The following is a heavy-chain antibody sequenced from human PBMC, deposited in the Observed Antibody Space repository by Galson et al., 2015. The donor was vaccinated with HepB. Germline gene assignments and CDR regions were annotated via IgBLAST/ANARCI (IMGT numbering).Heavy chain of an antibody. V-gene: IGHV3-30*18. CDR2: ISYDGSNK. CDR3: AKDAGARIAAAGSPY. Sequence: SLRLSCAASGFTFSSYGMHWVRQAPGKGLEWVAVISYDGSNKYYADSVKGRFTISRDNSKNTLYLQMNSLRAEDTAVYYCAKDAGARIAAAGSPYWGQGTLVTVSS. J-gene: IGHJ4*02. D-gene: IGHD6-13*01. CDR1: GFTFSSYG.